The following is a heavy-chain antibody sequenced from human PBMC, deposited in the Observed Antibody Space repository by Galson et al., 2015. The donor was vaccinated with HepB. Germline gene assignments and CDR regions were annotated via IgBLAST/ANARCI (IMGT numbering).Heavy chain of an antibody. V-gene: IGHV4-34*01. CDR2: INHSGST. J-gene: IGHJ6*02. CDR1: GGSFSGYY. D-gene: IGHD2-2*02. Sequence: SETLSLTCAVYGGSFSGYYWSWIRQPPGKGLEWIGEINHSGSTNYNPSLKSRVTISVDTSKNQFSLKLSSVTAADTAVYYCARRCREIVVVPAAIFRYYYYYGMDVWGQGTTVTVSS. CDR3: ARRCREIVVVPAAIFRYYYYYGMDV.